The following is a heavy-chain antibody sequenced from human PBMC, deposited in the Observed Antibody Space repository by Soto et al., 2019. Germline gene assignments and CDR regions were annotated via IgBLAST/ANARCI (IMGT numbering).Heavy chain of an antibody. J-gene: IGHJ3*02. CDR3: ARHQDSSGYHASDDAFDI. CDR2: IYPGDSDT. D-gene: IGHD3-22*01. V-gene: IGHV5-51*01. Sequence: PGESLKISFKGSGYRFISYLICWVRQMPVKGLEWMGIIYPGDSDTRYRPSLQGQVTISADKSINTAYLQWSSLKASDTAIYYCARHQDSSGYHASDDAFDIWGQGTMVTVSS. CDR1: GYRFISYL.